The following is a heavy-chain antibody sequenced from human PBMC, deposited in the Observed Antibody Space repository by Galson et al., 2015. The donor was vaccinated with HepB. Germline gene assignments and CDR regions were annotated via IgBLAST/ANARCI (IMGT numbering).Heavy chain of an antibody. V-gene: IGHV3-23*01. Sequence: SLRLSCAASGFAFSTYGMSWVRQAPGKGLEWVSVISGTGSGSDYADSVKGRFTIARDNSRTTVYLQMNSLRAEDTALYYCATVAGLRYLDYWGQGILVTVSS. CDR1: GFAFSTYG. D-gene: IGHD3-10*01. J-gene: IGHJ4*02. CDR3: ATVAGLRYLDY. CDR2: ISGTGSGS.